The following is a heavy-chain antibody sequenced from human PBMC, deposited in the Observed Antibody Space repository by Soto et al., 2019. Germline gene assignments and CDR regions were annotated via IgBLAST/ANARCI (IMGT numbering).Heavy chain of an antibody. CDR2: IIPISDTP. J-gene: IGHJ6*02. Sequence: QVQLVQSGAEVKKPGSSVKVSCKASGGTFSSYAISWVRQAPGQGLEWMGGIIPISDTPNYAQKFQGRVTITADESTSTAYMELSSLRSEDTAVYYWARSQGSSTSLEIYYYYYYGMDVWGQGTTVTVSS. V-gene: IGHV1-69*01. D-gene: IGHD2-2*01. CDR3: ARSQGSSTSLEIYYYYYYGMDV. CDR1: GGTFSSYA.